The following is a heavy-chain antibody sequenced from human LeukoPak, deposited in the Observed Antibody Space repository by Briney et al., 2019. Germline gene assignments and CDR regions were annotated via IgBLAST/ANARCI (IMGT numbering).Heavy chain of an antibody. V-gene: IGHV3-53*01. CDR1: GFTVSSNY. CDR3: AREDGYCSGGNCYSYFVS. D-gene: IGHD2-15*01. Sequence: GGSLRLSCAASGFTVSSNYMSWVRQAPGKGLEWVSVIYSGGSTYYADSVKGRFTISRDNSKNTLYLQMNSLRAEDTAVYYCAREDGYCSGGNCYSYFVSWGQGTLVTVSS. J-gene: IGHJ4*02. CDR2: IYSGGST.